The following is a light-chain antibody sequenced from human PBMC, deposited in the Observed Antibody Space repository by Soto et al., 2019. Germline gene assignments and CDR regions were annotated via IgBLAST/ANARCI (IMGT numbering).Light chain of an antibody. CDR2: EVN. Sequence: QSALTQPPPTSGSPGQSVAISCTGTSSDVGGYNYVAVYQQHPGETPKFMIYEVNKRPSVGPDRFSGSKSGNTASLTVSGPQAEDEADYYCSSYAGSSNVFGTGTKVTVL. V-gene: IGLV2-8*01. CDR1: SSDVGGYNY. J-gene: IGLJ1*01. CDR3: SSYAGSSNV.